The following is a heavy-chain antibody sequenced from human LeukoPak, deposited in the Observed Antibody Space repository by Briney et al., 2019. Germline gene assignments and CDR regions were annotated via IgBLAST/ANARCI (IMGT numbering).Heavy chain of an antibody. D-gene: IGHD3-9*01. Sequence: GGSLRLSCAASGFTFSSYAMSRVRQAPGKGLEWVSAISGSGGSTYYADSVKGRFTISRDNSKNTLYLQMNSLRAEDTAVYYCARFKTGTYFDYWGQGTLVTVSS. CDR3: ARFKTGTYFDY. CDR1: GFTFSSYA. J-gene: IGHJ4*02. V-gene: IGHV3-23*01. CDR2: ISGSGGST.